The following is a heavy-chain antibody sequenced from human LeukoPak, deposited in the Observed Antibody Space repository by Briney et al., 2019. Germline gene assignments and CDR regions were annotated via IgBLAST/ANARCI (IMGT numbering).Heavy chain of an antibody. CDR3: ARDLGDSSSCLDY. V-gene: IGHV5-10-1*01. CDR2: IDPSNSYT. CDR1: GYSFTSYW. J-gene: IGHJ4*02. D-gene: IGHD6-13*01. Sequence: SGASLKISCKGSGYSFTSYWISWVRQMPGKGLEWMGRIDPSNSYTNYSPSFQGHVTISADKSISTAYLQWSSLKASDTAMYYCARDLGDSSSCLDYWGQGTLVTVSS.